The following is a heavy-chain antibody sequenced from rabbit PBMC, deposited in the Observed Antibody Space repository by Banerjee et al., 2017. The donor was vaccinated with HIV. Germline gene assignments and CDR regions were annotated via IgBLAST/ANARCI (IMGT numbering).Heavy chain of an antibody. J-gene: IGHJ4*01. CDR2: INTSSGNT. CDR3: ARDLAGVIGWNFNL. Sequence: QEQLEESGGGLVKPEGSLTLTCTASGFSFSSNWMCWVRQAPGKGLEWIACINTSSGNTVYASWAKGRFTISKTSSTTVTLQMTSLTAADTATYFCARDLAGVIGWNFNLWGPGTLVTVS. V-gene: IGHV1S45*01. CDR1: GFSFSSNW. D-gene: IGHD4-1*01.